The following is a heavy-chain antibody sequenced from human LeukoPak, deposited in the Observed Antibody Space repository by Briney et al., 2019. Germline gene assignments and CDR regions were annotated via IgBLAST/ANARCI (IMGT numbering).Heavy chain of an antibody. CDR2: IYTSGST. J-gene: IGHJ4*02. CDR1: GGSISSGSYY. Sequence: PSQTLSLTCTVSGGSISSGSYYWSWIRQPAGKGLEWIGRIYTSGSTNYNPSLKSRVTISVDTSKNQFSLKLSSVTTADTAVYYCARGGGWVYDYWGQGTLVTVSS. CDR3: ARGGGWVYDY. V-gene: IGHV4-61*02. D-gene: IGHD2-15*01.